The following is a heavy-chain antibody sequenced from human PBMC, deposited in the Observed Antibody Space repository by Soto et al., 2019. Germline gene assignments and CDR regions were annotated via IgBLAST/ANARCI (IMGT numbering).Heavy chain of an antibody. D-gene: IGHD4-17*01. V-gene: IGHV3-30*18. Sequence: VQLVESGGGVVQPGRSLRLSCAASGFTFSSCGMHWVRQAPGKGLEWVAVISYDGSNKYYADSVKGRFTISRDNSKNTLYLQMNSLRAEDTAVYYCANRAMTTVTPLDYWGQGTLVTVSS. CDR3: ANRAMTTVTPLDY. CDR1: GFTFSSCG. J-gene: IGHJ4*02. CDR2: ISYDGSNK.